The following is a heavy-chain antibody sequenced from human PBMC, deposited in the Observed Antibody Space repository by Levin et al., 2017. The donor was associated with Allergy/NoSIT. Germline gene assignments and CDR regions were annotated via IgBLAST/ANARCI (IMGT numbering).Heavy chain of an antibody. CDR2: IYYSGST. Sequence: PSETLSLTCTVSGGSISSGGYYWSWIRQHPGKGLEWIGYIYYSGSTYYNPSLKSRVTISVDTSKNQFSLKLSSVTAADTAVYYCARGIAAAGTSLFDYWGQGTLVTVSS. V-gene: IGHV4-31*03. CDR3: ARGIAAAGTSLFDY. J-gene: IGHJ4*02. D-gene: IGHD6-13*01. CDR1: GGSISSGGYY.